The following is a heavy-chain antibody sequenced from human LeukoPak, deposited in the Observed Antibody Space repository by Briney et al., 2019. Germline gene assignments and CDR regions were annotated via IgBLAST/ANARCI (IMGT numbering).Heavy chain of an antibody. V-gene: IGHV3-23*01. CDR3: ANSLVPAAIEEGMDY. CDR1: EFTFSNYA. CDR2: ISSGGGDT. J-gene: IGHJ4*02. D-gene: IGHD2-2*01. Sequence: GGSLRLSCVASEFTFSNYAMNWVRQAPGKGLEWVSTISSGGGDTYIADSVKGRFTISRDNSKYTLYLQMNRLRADDTAVYYCANSLVPAAIEEGMDYWGQGTLVTVSS.